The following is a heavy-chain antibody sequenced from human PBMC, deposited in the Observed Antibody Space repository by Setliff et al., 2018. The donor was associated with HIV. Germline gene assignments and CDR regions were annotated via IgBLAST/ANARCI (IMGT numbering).Heavy chain of an antibody. CDR3: ARGFGSSWGGDYYYYYMDV. D-gene: IGHD6-13*01. CDR1: GGSISSYY. Sequence: SETLSLTCTVSGGSISSYYWSWVRQPPGKGLEWIGYISHSGITYYNPSLKSRVTISVDASKNQFSLKLSSVTAADTAVYYCARGFGSSWGGDYYYYYMDVWGKGTTVTVSS. J-gene: IGHJ6*03. CDR2: ISHSGIT. V-gene: IGHV4-59*01.